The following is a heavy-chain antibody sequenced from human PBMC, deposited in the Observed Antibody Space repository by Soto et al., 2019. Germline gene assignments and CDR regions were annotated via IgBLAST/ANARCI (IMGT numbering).Heavy chain of an antibody. V-gene: IGHV4-34*01. Sequence: SETLSLTCAVYGGSSSGYYWSWIRQPPGKGLEWIGEINHSGSTNYNPSLKSRVTISVDTSKNQFSLKLSSVTAADTAVYYCATGKYYDYIWGSYRPEVPLDVWGKGTTVTVSS. CDR2: INHSGST. CDR3: ATGKYYDYIWGSYRPEVPLDV. J-gene: IGHJ6*04. CDR1: GGSSSGYY. D-gene: IGHD3-16*02.